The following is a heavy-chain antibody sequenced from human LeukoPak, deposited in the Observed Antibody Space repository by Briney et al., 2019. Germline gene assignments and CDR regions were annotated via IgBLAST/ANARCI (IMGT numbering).Heavy chain of an antibody. V-gene: IGHV4-59*08. J-gene: IGHJ4*02. CDR2: IYYSGST. D-gene: IGHD6-13*01. CDR1: GGSISSHH. Sequence: PSETLSLTCTVSGGSISSHHRSWIRQPPGKGLEWIGYIYYSGSTNYKPSPKSRVTISVDTSKNQFSLKLTSVTAADTAVYYCARHLDIAASGTFDYWGQGTLVTVSS. CDR3: ARHLDIAASGTFDY.